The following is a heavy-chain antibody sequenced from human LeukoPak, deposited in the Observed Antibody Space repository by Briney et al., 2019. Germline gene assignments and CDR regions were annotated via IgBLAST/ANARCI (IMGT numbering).Heavy chain of an antibody. CDR3: ARDRGTMVRGLYYYMDV. Sequence: PSETLSLTCTVSGGSISSSSYYWGWIRQPPGKGLEWIGSIYHSGSTYYNPSLKSRVTISVDTSKNQFSLKLSSVTAADTAVYYCARDRGTMVRGLYYYMDVWGKGTTVTVSS. D-gene: IGHD3-10*01. CDR1: GGSISSSSYY. V-gene: IGHV4-39*07. CDR2: IYHSGST. J-gene: IGHJ6*03.